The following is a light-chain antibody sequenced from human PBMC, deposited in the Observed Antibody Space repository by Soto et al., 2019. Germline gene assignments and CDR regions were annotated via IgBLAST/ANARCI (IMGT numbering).Light chain of an antibody. CDR3: QQYGSSPPYT. J-gene: IGKJ2*01. V-gene: IGKV3-20*01. CDR2: GSS. Sequence: EIVLTQSPGTLSLSPGERATLSCRASQSVSNNYLAWYQQKPGQAPRLLIFGSSDTATGIPDRFSGSGSGTDFTLPISRLEPEYFAVYYCQQYGSSPPYTFGQGTKLEIK. CDR1: QSVSNNY.